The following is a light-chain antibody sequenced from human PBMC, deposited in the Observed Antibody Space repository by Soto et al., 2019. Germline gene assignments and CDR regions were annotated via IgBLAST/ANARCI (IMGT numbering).Light chain of an antibody. CDR1: QSVSSNY. J-gene: IGKJ1*01. V-gene: IGKV3-20*01. CDR2: GAS. Sequence: EIVLTQSPGTLSLSPGERATLSCRASQSVSSNYLAWYQQKRGQAPRLLIYGASSRATGIPTRFSVSGSGTDFTITMSGLEPEDFAVYYCQQYDTSPRRFGQGTKVAI. CDR3: QQYDTSPRR.